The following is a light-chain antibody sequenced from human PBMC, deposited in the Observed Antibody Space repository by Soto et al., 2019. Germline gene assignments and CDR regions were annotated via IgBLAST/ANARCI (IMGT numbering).Light chain of an antibody. Sequence: QSVLTQPRSVSGSPGQSVTISCTGTSSDVGGHNYVSWYQQHPGKAPKLMIYDVSKRPSGVPDRFSGSKSDNTASLTISGLQVEDEADYYCCSYAGSYTLVFGGGTKVTVL. V-gene: IGLV2-11*01. CDR1: SSDVGGHNY. J-gene: IGLJ3*02. CDR2: DVS. CDR3: CSYAGSYTLV.